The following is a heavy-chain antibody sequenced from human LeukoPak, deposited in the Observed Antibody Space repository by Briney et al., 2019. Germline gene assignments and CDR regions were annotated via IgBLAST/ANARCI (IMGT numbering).Heavy chain of an antibody. V-gene: IGHV3-33*01. CDR1: GFIFRSHG. CDR2: IGSDGRNK. Sequence: SGGSLRLSCEPSGFIFRSHGMHWVRQAPGKGLEWLAVIGSDGRNKFYADSVKGRFTISRDNFKNILYLQMASLSAEDTAVYYCVRDDDLLDNGMDVWGQGTRVIVS. J-gene: IGHJ6*02. CDR3: VRDDDLLDNGMDV. D-gene: IGHD2-15*01.